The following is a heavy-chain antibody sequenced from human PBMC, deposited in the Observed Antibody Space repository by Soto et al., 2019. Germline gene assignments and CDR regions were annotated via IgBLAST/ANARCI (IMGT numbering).Heavy chain of an antibody. V-gene: IGHV3-9*01. CDR1: GFTFDDYA. D-gene: IGHD1-7*01. CDR2: ISWNSGSI. CDR3: AKGLRLELQWDYFDY. J-gene: IGHJ4*02. Sequence: PGGSLRLFCAASGFTFDDYAMHWVRQAPGKDLEWVSGISWNSGSIGYADSVKGRFTISRDNAKNSLYLQMNSLRAEDTALYYCAKGLRLELQWDYFDYWGQGTLVTAPQ.